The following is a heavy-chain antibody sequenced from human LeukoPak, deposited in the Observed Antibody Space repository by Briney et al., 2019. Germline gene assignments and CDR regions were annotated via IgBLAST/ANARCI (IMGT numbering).Heavy chain of an antibody. CDR1: EFTFDSYA. V-gene: IGHV3-23*01. CDR3: AKTSVSSGWPELFDF. Sequence: PGGSLRLSCAASEFTFDSYAVNWVRQAPGKGLEWVSAISGSGANTYYANSVKGRFTISRDNSKSTLFLQMDSLRAKDTAIYYCAKTSVSSGWPELFDFWGQGTLVTVSS. D-gene: IGHD6-19*01. CDR2: ISGSGANT. J-gene: IGHJ4*02.